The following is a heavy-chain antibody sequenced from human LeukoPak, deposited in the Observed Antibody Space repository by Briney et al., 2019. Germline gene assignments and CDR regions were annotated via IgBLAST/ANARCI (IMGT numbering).Heavy chain of an antibody. CDR2: IYYSGST. CDR3: ARVRRGNSVFDL. Sequence: SETLSLTCGVSGGSIDITNYWSWVRQAPGKGLEWIGYIYYSGSTNYNPSLKSRVTISVDTSKNQFSLKLSSVTAADTAVYYCARVRRGNSVFDLWGRGTLVTVSS. D-gene: IGHD4-23*01. V-gene: IGHV4-59*01. CDR1: GGSIDITNY. J-gene: IGHJ2*01.